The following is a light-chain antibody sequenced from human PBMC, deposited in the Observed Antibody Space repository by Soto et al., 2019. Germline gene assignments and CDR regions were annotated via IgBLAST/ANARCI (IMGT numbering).Light chain of an antibody. V-gene: IGKV3-11*01. Sequence: EIVLTQSPATLSLSPGERATLSCRASQSVSSYLAWYQQKPGQAPRLLIYDASNRATGIPARFSGSGSGTDLTLTISSLEPEDFAVYYCQQRSNWPPATLGQGTRLEIK. J-gene: IGKJ5*01. CDR3: QQRSNWPPAT. CDR2: DAS. CDR1: QSVSSY.